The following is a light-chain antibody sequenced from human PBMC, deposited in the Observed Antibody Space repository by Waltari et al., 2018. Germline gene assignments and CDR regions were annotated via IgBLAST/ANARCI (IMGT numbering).Light chain of an antibody. CDR2: EDD. V-gene: IGLV6-57*04. CDR1: SGYIASFD. CDR3: QSYDSTNVV. J-gene: IGLJ2*01. Sequence: FMLTQPHSVSESPGKTVTIPCTRTSGYIASFDVQWFQQRPGSAPTTVIYEDDQRPSGVPDRFSGSVDSSSNSASLTISGLKTEDEADYYCQSYDSTNVVFGGGTKLTVL.